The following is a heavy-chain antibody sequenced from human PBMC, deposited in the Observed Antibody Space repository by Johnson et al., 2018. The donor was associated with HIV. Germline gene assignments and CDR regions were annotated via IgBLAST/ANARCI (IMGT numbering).Heavy chain of an antibody. V-gene: IGHV3-7*01. J-gene: IGHJ3*02. CDR2: IKQDGSER. Sequence: VQLVESGGGLVQPGGSLRLSCAASGFSFSFYWMSWVRQAPGKGLEWVANIKQDGSERYYVDSVKGRFTISRANAKNSLYLQMNSLRAEDTAVYYCARESKWESRTPHAFDIWGQGTMVTVSS. CDR1: GFSFSFYW. CDR3: ARESKWESRTPHAFDI. D-gene: IGHD1-26*01.